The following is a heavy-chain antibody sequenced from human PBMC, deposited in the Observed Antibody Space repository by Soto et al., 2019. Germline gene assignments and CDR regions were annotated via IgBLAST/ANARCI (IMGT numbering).Heavy chain of an antibody. J-gene: IGHJ4*02. CDR1: GFTFSSNG. CDR3: ARDPPSGDASPFDY. V-gene: IGHV3-33*01. CDR2: IWYDGSNK. Sequence: QVQLVESGGGVVQPGRSLRLSCAASGFTFSSNGMHWVRQAPGKGLQWVAVIWYDGSNKYYADSVKGRFTISRDNSKNTLYLQMNSLRAEDTAVYYCARDPPSGDASPFDYWGQGTLVTVSS. D-gene: IGHD5-12*01.